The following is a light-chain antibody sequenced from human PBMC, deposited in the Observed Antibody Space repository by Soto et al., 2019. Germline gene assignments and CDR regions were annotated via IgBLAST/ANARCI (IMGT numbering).Light chain of an antibody. CDR3: QQYGTSEII. CDR2: DTS. Sequence: EIVFTQSPCTLSLYPGERATLSCRASQTLSNSFIAWYQQKPGQAPRLLIYDTSSRATGVPDRYSASGSGTDFTLTISRLEPEDFAVFFCQQYGTSEIIFGQGARLEIK. V-gene: IGKV3-20*01. CDR1: QTLSNSF. J-gene: IGKJ5*01.